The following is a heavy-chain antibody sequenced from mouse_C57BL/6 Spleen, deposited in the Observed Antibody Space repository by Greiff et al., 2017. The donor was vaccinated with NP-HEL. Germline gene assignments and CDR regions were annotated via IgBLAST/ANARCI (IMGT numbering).Heavy chain of an antibody. D-gene: IGHD2-5*01. CDR1: GFTFSSYG. Sequence: EVQRVESGGDLVKPGASLKLSCAASGFTFSSYGMSWVRQTPDQRLEWVATICSGGSYPYYPDSVKGRSPISRDNAKNTLYLRMSSLKSEDTAMYYCARQVSNGDGFAYWGQGTLVTVSA. V-gene: IGHV5-6*01. J-gene: IGHJ3*01. CDR2: ICSGGSYP. CDR3: ARQVSNGDGFAY.